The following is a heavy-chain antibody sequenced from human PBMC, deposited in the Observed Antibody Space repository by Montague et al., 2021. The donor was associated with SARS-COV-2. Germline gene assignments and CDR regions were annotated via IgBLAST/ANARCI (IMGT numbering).Heavy chain of an antibody. CDR2: IYDSGST. CDR3: AREPDDGDYFDY. V-gene: IGHV4-4*06. D-gene: IGHD4-17*01. J-gene: IGHJ4*02. Sequence: IYDSGSTYYNPSLTSRVTISVDTSKNQFSLKLSSVTSADTAVSYCAREPDDGDYFDYWGQGTRVTAAS.